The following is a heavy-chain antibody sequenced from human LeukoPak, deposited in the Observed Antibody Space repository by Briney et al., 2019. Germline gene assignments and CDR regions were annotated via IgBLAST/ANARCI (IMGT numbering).Heavy chain of an antibody. D-gene: IGHD6-13*01. CDR1: GFTFSSYW. CDR3: AKRGSSSSTFDY. Sequence: PGGSLRLSCAASGFTFSSYWMHWVRQAPGKGLVWVSRINSDGSSTSYADSVKGRFTISRDNAKNSLYLQMNSLRAEDTAVYYCAKRGSSSSTFDYWGQGTLVTVSS. V-gene: IGHV3-74*01. CDR2: INSDGSST. J-gene: IGHJ4*02.